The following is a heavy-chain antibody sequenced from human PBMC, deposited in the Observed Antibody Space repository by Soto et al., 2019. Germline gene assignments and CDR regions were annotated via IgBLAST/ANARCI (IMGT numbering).Heavy chain of an antibody. CDR1: GFTFSSYS. CDR2: IRNNGIST. V-gene: IGHV3-64D*06. CDR3: VKGGTSVSSAGFDY. J-gene: IGHJ4*02. D-gene: IGHD3-22*01. Sequence: GGSLRLSCSASGFTFSSYSMHWVRQAPGKGLQFVAVIRNNGISTYYADSVKGRFTISRDNSNNTLSLQMRSLRREDTAVYYCVKGGTSVSSAGFDYWGLGTLVTVSS.